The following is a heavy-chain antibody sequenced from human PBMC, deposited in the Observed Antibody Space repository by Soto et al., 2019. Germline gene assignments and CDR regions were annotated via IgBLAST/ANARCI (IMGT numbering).Heavy chain of an antibody. CDR1: DTSISSYF. J-gene: IGHJ4*02. V-gene: IGHV4-59*01. CDR2: IYYSGNT. CDR3: ARTKKLGDYVDY. D-gene: IGHD6-6*01. Sequence: SETLFLTSTVSDTSISSYFRCLLRQPPRKGQERIWNIYYSGNTNYNHSLKSRVTITIDTSKNPFSMKLSSVTSADTAVYYCARTKKLGDYVDYWGQGTLVTVFS.